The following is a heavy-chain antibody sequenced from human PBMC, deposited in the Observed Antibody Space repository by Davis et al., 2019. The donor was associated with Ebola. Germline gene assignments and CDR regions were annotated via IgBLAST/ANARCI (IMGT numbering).Heavy chain of an antibody. CDR1: GGSFSAYY. CDR3: VKDDVTAGRFNY. V-gene: IGHV4-34*01. CDR2: IYHTGDT. D-gene: IGHD1-20*01. J-gene: IGHJ4*02. Sequence: SETLSLTCAVDGGSFSAYYWSWIRQPPGKGLEWIGEIYHTGDTNYNPALESRVTISVDTSKNQFSLRLSSVTAADTAMYYCVKDDVTAGRFNYWGQGSLVTVSS.